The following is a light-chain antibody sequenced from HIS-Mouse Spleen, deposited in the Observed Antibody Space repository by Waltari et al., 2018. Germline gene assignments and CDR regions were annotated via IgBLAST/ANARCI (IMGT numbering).Light chain of an antibody. Sequence: QSALTQPASVSGSPGQSITISRTGTSRDVGSYNLFSWYQQHPGKAPKLMIYEGSKRPSGVSNRFSGSKSGNTASLTISGLQAEDEADYYCCSYAGSSTWVFGGGTKLTVL. V-gene: IGLV2-23*01. CDR3: CSYAGSSTWV. CDR2: EGS. CDR1: SRDVGSYNL. J-gene: IGLJ3*02.